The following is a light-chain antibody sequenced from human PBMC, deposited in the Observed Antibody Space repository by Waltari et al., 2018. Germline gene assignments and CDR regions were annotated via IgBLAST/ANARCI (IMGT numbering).Light chain of an antibody. CDR1: PTIDKY. CDR2: TTS. Sequence: DIHMTQSPSSLSASVGDNVTITCRASPTIDKYLNWYQQKPGKAPRHLIHTTSSLQGGVPSRFSGSGSGSEFALTIASLQPEDSATYYCQQSFSMPPTFGGGTKVEI. CDR3: QQSFSMPPT. V-gene: IGKV1-39*01. J-gene: IGKJ4*01.